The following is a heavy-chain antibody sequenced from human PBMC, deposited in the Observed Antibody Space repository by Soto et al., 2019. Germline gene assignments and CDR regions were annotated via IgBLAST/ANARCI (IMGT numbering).Heavy chain of an antibody. Sequence: QVQLVESGGCVVQPGRSLRLSCAASGFTFSSYAMHWVRQAPGKGLEWVAVISYDGSNKYYADSVKGRFTISRDNSKNSLYLQRNSLRAEDTAVYYCASVPAARELSDYWGQGTLVTVSS. CDR3: ASVPAARELSDY. CDR2: ISYDGSNK. D-gene: IGHD2-2*01. J-gene: IGHJ4*02. V-gene: IGHV3-30-3*01. CDR1: GFTFSSYA.